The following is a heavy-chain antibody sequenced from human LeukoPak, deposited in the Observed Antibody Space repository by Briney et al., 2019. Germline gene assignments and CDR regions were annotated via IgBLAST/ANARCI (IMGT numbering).Heavy chain of an antibody. CDR1: GFTVSSNY. J-gene: IGHJ4*02. D-gene: IGHD1-26*01. CDR3: AREIVGGGGFDY. CDR2: IYSGSST. Sequence: GGSLRLSCAASGFTVSSNYMSWVRQAPGKGLEWVSVIYSGSSTYYADSVKGRFTISRDNSKNTLYLQMNSLRAEDTAVYYCAREIVGGGGFDYWGQGTLVTVSS. V-gene: IGHV3-53*01.